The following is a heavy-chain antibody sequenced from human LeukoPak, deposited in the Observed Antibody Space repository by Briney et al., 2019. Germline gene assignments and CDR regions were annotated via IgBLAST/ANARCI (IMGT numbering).Heavy chain of an antibody. CDR3: ARDKFGGTDY. CDR2: IKQDGSEK. CDR1: GFTFSSYW. J-gene: IGHJ4*02. V-gene: IGHV3-7*01. D-gene: IGHD3-16*01. Sequence: GGSLRLSCAASGFTFSSYWMSWVRQAPGRGLEWVANIKQDGSEKYYVDSVKGRLTISRDSAKNSVYLQMKSLRAEDTAVYYCARDKFGGTDYWGQGTLVTVSS.